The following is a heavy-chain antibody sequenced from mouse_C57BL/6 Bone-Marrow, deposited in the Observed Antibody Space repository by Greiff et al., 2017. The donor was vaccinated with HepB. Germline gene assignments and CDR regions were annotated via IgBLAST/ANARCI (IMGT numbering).Heavy chain of an antibody. D-gene: IGHD1-1*01. V-gene: IGHV1-19*01. CDR3: ARWRGYYYGSSSYYAMDY. CDR1: GYTFTDYY. Sequence: EVQGVESGPVLVKPGASVKMSCKASGYTFTDYYMNWVKQSHGKSLEWIGVINPYNGGTSYNQKFKGKATLTVDKSSSTAYMELNSLTSEDSAVYYCARWRGYYYGSSSYYAMDYWGQGTSVTVSS. J-gene: IGHJ4*01. CDR2: INPYNGGT.